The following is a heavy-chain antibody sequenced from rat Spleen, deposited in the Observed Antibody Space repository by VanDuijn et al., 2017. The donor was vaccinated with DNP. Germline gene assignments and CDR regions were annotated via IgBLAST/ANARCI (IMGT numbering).Heavy chain of an antibody. CDR1: GFTFNNYW. Sequence: EVQLVESGGDLVQPGRSLKLSCVASGFTFNNYWMTWIRQVPGKGLEWIASITSSGGSTYYHDSMKARFTISRDNAKTALYLQMDSLRSEDTATYYCITFGGRNAWGQGTSVTVSS. CDR2: ITSSGGST. J-gene: IGHJ4*01. V-gene: IGHV5-31*01. D-gene: IGHD4-3*01. CDR3: ITFGGRNA.